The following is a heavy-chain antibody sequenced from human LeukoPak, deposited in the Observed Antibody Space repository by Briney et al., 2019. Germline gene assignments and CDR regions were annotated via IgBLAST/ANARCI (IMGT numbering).Heavy chain of an antibody. CDR2: INHSGST. V-gene: IGHV4-34*01. D-gene: IGHD1-26*01. J-gene: IGHJ2*01. CDR1: GGSFSGYY. Sequence: PSETLSLTCAVYGGSFSGYYWSWIRQPPGKGLEWIGEINHSGSTNYNPSLKSRVTISVDTSKNQFSLKLSSVTAADTAVYYCARANSGSYYGRHWYFDLWGRGTLVTVPS. CDR3: ARANSGSYYGRHWYFDL.